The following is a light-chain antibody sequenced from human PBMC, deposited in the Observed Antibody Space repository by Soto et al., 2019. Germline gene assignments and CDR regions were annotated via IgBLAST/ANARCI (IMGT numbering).Light chain of an antibody. CDR2: SNY. CDR3: AAWDDRLSDLL. Sequence: QSVLTQPPAASVTPGQRVTISCSGSNSNIGSNPVHWYQQFPGTAPKVLIYSNYQRPSGVPARFSGSKSGTSASLAISGLQSEDEADYYCAAWDDRLSDLLFGGGTKVTVL. J-gene: IGLJ2*01. CDR1: NSNIGSNP. V-gene: IGLV1-44*01.